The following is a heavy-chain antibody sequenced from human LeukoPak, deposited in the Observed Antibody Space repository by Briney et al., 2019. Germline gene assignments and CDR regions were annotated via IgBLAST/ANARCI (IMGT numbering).Heavy chain of an antibody. CDR1: GGSFSGYY. Sequence: PSETLSLTCAVYGGSFSGYYWSWIRQPPGKGLEWIGEINHSGSTNYNPSLKSRVTISVDTSKNQFSLKLSPVTAADTAVYYCARVRVPPYDYVWGSYRYFDYWGQGTLVTVSS. CDR3: ARVRVPPYDYVWGSYRYFDY. D-gene: IGHD3-16*02. V-gene: IGHV4-34*01. CDR2: INHSGST. J-gene: IGHJ4*02.